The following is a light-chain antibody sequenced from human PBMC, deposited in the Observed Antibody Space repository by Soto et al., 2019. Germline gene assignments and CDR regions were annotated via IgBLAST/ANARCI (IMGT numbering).Light chain of an antibody. CDR3: CSYTSSSTYV. CDR2: DVS. J-gene: IGLJ1*01. CDR1: SSDVDAYNY. Sequence: QSVPTQPASVSGSPGQSITLSCTGTSSDVDAYNYVSWYQQHPGKAPKVMIYDVSNRPSGVSYRFSGSKSGITASLTISGLQAEDEADYYCCSYTSSSTYVFGTGTKLTVL. V-gene: IGLV2-14*03.